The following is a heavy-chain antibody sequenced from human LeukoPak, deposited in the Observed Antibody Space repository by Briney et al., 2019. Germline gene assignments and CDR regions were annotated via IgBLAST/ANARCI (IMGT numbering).Heavy chain of an antibody. D-gene: IGHD2-2*01. J-gene: IGHJ5*02. CDR3: ARVVDRFCSSTSCSTAIGWFDP. CDR2: IIPIFGTA. V-gene: IGHV1-69*13. CDR1: GGTFSSYA. Sequence: ASVKVSCKASGGTFSSYAISWVRQAPGQGLEWMGGIIPIFGTANYAQKFQGRVTITADESTSTAYMELSSLRSEDTAVYYCARVVDRFCSSTSCSTAIGWFDPWGQGTLVTVSS.